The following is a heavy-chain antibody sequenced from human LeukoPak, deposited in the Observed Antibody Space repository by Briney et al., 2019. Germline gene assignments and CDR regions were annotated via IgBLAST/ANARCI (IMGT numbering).Heavy chain of an antibody. D-gene: IGHD5-24*01. J-gene: IGHJ4*02. Sequence: SETLSLTCTISGDSISNYYWNWIRQPPGKGLQWIGYTYDRGGTSYNPSLESRVTVSMDTSNNQFSLKVTSVTAADTAVYYCARLDRDGYNYDYWGQGTLVTVSS. V-gene: IGHV4-59*08. CDR3: ARLDRDGYNYDY. CDR2: TYDRGGT. CDR1: GDSISNYY.